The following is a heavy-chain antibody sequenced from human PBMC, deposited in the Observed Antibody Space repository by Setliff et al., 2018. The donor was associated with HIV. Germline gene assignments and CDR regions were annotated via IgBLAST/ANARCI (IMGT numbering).Heavy chain of an antibody. CDR3: ARYTSKVDWFDP. D-gene: IGHD2-2*02. CDR1: GDSITNDDYY. V-gene: IGHV4-39*01. CDR2: IHYNGRT. Sequence: PSATLSLTCTVSGDSITNDDYYWGWIRQPPGKGLEWIAIIHYNGRTYYDPSLKSRVTIFVDTSKTQFYLKLRSVTASDTAVYYCARYTSKVDWFDPWGQGTLVTVSS. J-gene: IGHJ5*02.